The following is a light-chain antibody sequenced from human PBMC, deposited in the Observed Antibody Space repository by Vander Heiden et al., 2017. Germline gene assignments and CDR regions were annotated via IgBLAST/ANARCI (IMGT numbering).Light chain of an antibody. J-gene: IGKJ4*01. CDR1: QSISSW. Sequence: DIQMTQPPSTPSASVGDRVTITCRASQSISSWLAWYQQKPGKAPKLLIYKASSLESGVPSRFSGSGSGTEFTLTISSLQPDDFATYYCQQYNSYSGTFGGGTKVEIK. V-gene: IGKV1-5*03. CDR3: QQYNSYSGT. CDR2: KAS.